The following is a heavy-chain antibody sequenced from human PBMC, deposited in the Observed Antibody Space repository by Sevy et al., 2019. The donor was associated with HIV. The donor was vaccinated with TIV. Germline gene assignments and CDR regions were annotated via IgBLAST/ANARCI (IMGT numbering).Heavy chain of an antibody. CDR3: ADDLRGRTSVTREIDY. D-gene: IGHD4-17*01. CDR2: ISGTGTST. J-gene: IGHJ4*02. V-gene: IGHV3-23*01. Sequence: GGSLRLSCAASGFTISSSAMSWVRQAPGKGLEWVSLISGTGTSTYYADSVKGRFAISRDKSKSTLYLQMNSLRAEDTAMYYCADDLRGRTSVTREIDYWGQGTLVTVSS. CDR1: GFTISSSA.